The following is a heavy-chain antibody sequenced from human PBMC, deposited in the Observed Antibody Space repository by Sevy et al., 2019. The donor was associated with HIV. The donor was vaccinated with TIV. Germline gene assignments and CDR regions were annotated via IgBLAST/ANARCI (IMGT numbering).Heavy chain of an antibody. V-gene: IGHV1-8*01. Sequence: ASVKVSCKASGYTFTSYDMNWVRQATGQGLEWMGWMNPSSGNTGYAQKFQGRVTMTRNTSISTAYMELSSPRSEDTAVYYCARWADYYGSGSYAVGYYYYGMDVWGQGTTVTVSS. D-gene: IGHD3-10*01. CDR1: GYTFTSYD. CDR3: ARWADYYGSGSYAVGYYYYGMDV. J-gene: IGHJ6*02. CDR2: MNPSSGNT.